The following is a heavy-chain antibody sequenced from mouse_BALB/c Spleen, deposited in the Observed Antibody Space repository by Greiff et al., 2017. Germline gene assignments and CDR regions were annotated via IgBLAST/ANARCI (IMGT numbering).Heavy chain of an antibody. CDR3: ARGGYDDYWYFDV. CDR1: GFTFSDYY. D-gene: IGHD2-14*01. J-gene: IGHJ1*01. CDR2: ISDGGSYT. Sequence: EVQRVESGGGLVKPGGSLKLSCAASGFTFSDYYMYWVRQTPEKRLEWVATISDGGSYTYYPDSVKGRFTISRDNAKNNLYLQMSSLKSEDTAMYYCARGGYDDYWYFDVWGAGTTVTVSS. V-gene: IGHV5-4*02.